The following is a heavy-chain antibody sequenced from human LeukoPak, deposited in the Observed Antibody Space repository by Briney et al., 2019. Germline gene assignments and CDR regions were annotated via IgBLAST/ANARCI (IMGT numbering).Heavy chain of an antibody. J-gene: IGHJ5*02. V-gene: IGHV3-66*02. D-gene: IGHD4-11*01. CDR3: AREYNSNYDWFDP. Sequence: GGSLRLSCAASGFTVSSNYMSWVRQAPGKGLEWVSVIYSGGSTYYADSVKGRFTISRDNSKNTLYLQMNSLRAEDTAVYYCAREYNSNYDWFDPWGQGTLVTVSP. CDR2: IYSGGST. CDR1: GFTVSSNY.